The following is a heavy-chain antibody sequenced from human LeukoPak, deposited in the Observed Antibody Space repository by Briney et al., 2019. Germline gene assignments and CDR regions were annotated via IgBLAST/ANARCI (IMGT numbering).Heavy chain of an antibody. J-gene: IGHJ3*02. Sequence: SETLSLTCTVSGGSISSYYWSWIRQPPGKGLEWIGYIYTSGSTTYNPSLKSRVTISVDTSKNQFSLKLSSMTAADTAVYYCARHLYYDFWSGYPDAFDIWGQGTMVTVSS. V-gene: IGHV4-4*09. CDR2: IYTSGST. CDR3: ARHLYYDFWSGYPDAFDI. CDR1: GGSISSYY. D-gene: IGHD3-3*01.